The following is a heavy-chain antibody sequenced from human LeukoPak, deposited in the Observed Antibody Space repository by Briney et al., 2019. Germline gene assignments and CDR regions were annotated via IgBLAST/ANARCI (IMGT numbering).Heavy chain of an antibody. Sequence: SVKVSCKDSGGTFSSYAISWVRQAPGQGLEWMGGIIPIFGTANYAQKFQGRVTITADESTSTAYMELSSLRSEDTAVYYCARGYSVVVAAPFDYWGQGTLVTVSS. CDR2: IIPIFGTA. D-gene: IGHD2-15*01. CDR1: GGTFSSYA. V-gene: IGHV1-69*13. J-gene: IGHJ4*02. CDR3: ARGYSVVVAAPFDY.